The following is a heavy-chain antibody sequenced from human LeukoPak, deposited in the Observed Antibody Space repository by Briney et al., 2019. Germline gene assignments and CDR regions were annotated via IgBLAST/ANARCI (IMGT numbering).Heavy chain of an antibody. CDR1: GGTFSSYA. Sequence: ASVKVSCKASGGTFSSYAISWVRQAPGQGLEWMGRIIPILGIANYAQKFQGRVTITADKSTSTAYMELSSLRSEDTAVYYCAANYYGSGTPCGWGQGTLVAVSS. CDR3: AANYYGSGTPCG. J-gene: IGHJ4*02. CDR2: IIPILGIA. D-gene: IGHD3-10*01. V-gene: IGHV1-69*04.